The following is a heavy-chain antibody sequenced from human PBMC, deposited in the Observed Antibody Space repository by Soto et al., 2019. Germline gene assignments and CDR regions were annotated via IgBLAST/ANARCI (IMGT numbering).Heavy chain of an antibody. D-gene: IGHD2-21*01. CDR2: IYYDGTT. J-gene: IGHJ5*02. V-gene: IGHV4-30-4*08. CDR1: GGSISSGDYY. CDR3: ARDRRWLSRGPNNWFDP. Sequence: SETRSLTCTVSGGSISSGDYYWTWIRQPPGKGLEWLGYIYYDGTTYYNPSLKSRLTMSIDTSKNQFSLKLNSLTAADTAVYYCARDRRWLSRGPNNWFDPWGQGTLVTVSS.